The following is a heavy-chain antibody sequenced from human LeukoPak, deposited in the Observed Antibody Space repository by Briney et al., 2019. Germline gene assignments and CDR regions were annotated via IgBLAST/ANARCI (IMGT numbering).Heavy chain of an antibody. CDR2: ISGSGGST. CDR3: AKDGLYSGYGHTDY. Sequence: PGGSLRLSCAASGFTFSSYAMSWVRQAPGKGLEWVSAISGSGGSTYYADSVKGRFTISRDNSKNTLYLQMNSLRAEDTAVYYCAKDGLYSGYGHTDYWGQGTLVTVSS. D-gene: IGHD5-12*01. CDR1: GFTFSSYA. J-gene: IGHJ4*02. V-gene: IGHV3-23*01.